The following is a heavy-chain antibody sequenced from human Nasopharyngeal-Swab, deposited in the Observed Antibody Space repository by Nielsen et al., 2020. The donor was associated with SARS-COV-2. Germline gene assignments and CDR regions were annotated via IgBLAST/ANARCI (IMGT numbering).Heavy chain of an antibody. CDR1: GYTFTSYG. V-gene: IGHV1-69*13. CDR2: IIPIFGTA. CDR3: ARDYCTNGVCHTYGAFDI. D-gene: IGHD2-8*01. J-gene: IGHJ3*02. Sequence: SVKVSCKASGYTFTSYGISWVRQTPGQGLEWMGGIIPIFGTANYAQKFQGRVTITADESTSTAYMELSSLRSEDTAVYYCARDYCTNGVCHTYGAFDIWGQGTMVTVSS.